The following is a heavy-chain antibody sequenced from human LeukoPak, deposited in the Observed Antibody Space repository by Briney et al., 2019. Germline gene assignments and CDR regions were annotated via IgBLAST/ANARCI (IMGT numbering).Heavy chain of an antibody. J-gene: IGHJ5*02. D-gene: IGHD3-10*01. Sequence: PSETLSLTCTVSGGSLSSHYWSWIRQPPGKGLERIGYIYHTGSPKYNPSLRSRVTISVDTSKNQISLKLSSVTAADTAVYYCAKELYYQGSGVLFDPWGQGTQVTVSS. CDR2: IYHTGSP. CDR1: GGSLSSHY. V-gene: IGHV4-59*11. CDR3: AKELYYQGSGVLFDP.